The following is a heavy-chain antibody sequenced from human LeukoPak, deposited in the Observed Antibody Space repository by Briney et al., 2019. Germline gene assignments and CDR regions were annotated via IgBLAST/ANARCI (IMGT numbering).Heavy chain of an antibody. CDR1: GGSISPHY. CDR2: VYYNGLT. J-gene: IGHJ4*02. Sequence: PSETLSLTCTVSGGSISPHYWTWLRQTPGKGLEWIGYVYYNGLTSYNASLRSRLILSVDTARNQVSLKLTSVTAADTAVYYCARERSTVTFDYWGQGTLVTVSS. D-gene: IGHD4-17*01. CDR3: ARERSTVTFDY. V-gene: IGHV4-59*11.